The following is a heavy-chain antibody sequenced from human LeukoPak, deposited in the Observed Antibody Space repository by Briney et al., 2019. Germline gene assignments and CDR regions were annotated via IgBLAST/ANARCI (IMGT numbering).Heavy chain of an antibody. J-gene: IGHJ6*02. V-gene: IGHV4-30-4*01. D-gene: IGHD1-26*01. CDR1: GGSISSGDYY. Sequence: SETLSLTCTVSGGSISSGDYYWSWIRQPPGKGLEWIGYIYYSGSTYYNPSLKSQVTISVDTSKNQFSLKLSSVTAADTAVYYCARDYSGSYSNYYGMDVWGQGTTVTVSS. CDR2: IYYSGST. CDR3: ARDYSGSYSNYYGMDV.